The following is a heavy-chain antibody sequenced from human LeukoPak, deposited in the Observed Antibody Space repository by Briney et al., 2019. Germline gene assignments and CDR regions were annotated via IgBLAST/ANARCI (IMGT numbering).Heavy chain of an antibody. D-gene: IGHD2-15*01. CDR3: ARTTEGYCRGGSCFYYYYYMDV. CDR2: IYYSGST. Sequence: SETLSLTCTVSGYSISSGYYWGWIRQPPGKGLEWIGYIYYSGSTNYNPSLKSRVTISVDTSKNQFSLKLRSVTAAETAVYYCARTTEGYCRGGSCFYYYYYMDVWGKGTTVTVSS. V-gene: IGHV4-61*01. CDR1: GYSISSGYY. J-gene: IGHJ6*03.